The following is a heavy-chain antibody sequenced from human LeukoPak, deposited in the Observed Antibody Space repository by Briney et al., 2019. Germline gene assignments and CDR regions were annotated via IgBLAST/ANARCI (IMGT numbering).Heavy chain of an antibody. J-gene: IGHJ3*02. CDR2: IYYSGST. CDR1: GGSISSGGYY. V-gene: IGHV4-31*03. Sequence: TLSLTCTVSGGSISSGGYYWSWIRQHPGKGLEWIGYIYYSGSTYYNPSLKSRVTISVDTSKNQFSLKLSSVTAADTAVYYCARAQPIQEWATSAFDIWGQGTIVTVSS. CDR3: ARAQPIQEWATSAFDI. D-gene: IGHD3-3*01.